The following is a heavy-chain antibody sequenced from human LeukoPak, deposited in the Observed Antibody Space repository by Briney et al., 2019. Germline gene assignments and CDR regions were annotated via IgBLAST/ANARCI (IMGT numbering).Heavy chain of an antibody. Sequence: ASVKVSCKASGYTFTSYDINWVRQATGQGLEWMGWMNPNSGNTGYAQKFQGRVTITTDESTSTAYMELSSLRSEDTAVYYCARERYGYSYGPIDYWGQGTLVTVSS. CDR2: MNPNSGNT. CDR1: GYTFTSYD. D-gene: IGHD5-18*01. CDR3: ARERYGYSYGPIDY. V-gene: IGHV1-8*03. J-gene: IGHJ4*02.